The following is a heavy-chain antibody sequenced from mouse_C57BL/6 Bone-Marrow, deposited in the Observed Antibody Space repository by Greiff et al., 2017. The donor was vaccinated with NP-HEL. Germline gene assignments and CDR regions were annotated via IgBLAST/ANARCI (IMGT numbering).Heavy chain of an antibody. Sequence: EVKLEESGAELVRPGASVKLSCTASGFNIKDDYMHWVKQRPEQGLEWIGWIDPENGDTEYASKFPGTATITADPSSNTAYLQLSSLISEDTAVYYCTKDYDYAPYYFDYWGQGTTLTVSS. CDR1: GFNIKDDY. D-gene: IGHD2-4*01. J-gene: IGHJ2*01. V-gene: IGHV14-4*01. CDR3: TKDYDYAPYYFDY. CDR2: IDPENGDT.